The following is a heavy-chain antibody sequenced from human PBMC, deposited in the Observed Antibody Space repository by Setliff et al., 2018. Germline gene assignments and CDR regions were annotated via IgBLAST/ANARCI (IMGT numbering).Heavy chain of an antibody. J-gene: IGHJ4*02. V-gene: IGHV4-4*07. CDR1: GESFDTYY. CDR2: LHTSGSI. D-gene: IGHD3-9*01. CDR3: ARERYFDWFFEN. Sequence: SETLSLTCNVYGESFDTYYWSWIRQPAGKGLEWIGRLHTSGSIDYNPSLKSRVTISVDTSKNQFSLRLRSVTAADTAVYFCARERYFDWFFENWGQGTLVTVSS.